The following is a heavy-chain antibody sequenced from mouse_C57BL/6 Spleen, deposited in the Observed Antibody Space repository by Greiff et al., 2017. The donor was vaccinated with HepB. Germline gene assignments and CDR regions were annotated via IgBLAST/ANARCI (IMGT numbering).Heavy chain of an antibody. J-gene: IGHJ4*01. Sequence: EVHLVESGGGLVQPKGSLKLSCAASGFSFNTYAMNWVRQAPGKGLEWVARIRSKSNNYATYYADSVKDRFTISRDDSESMLYLQMNNLKTEDTAMYYCVRHEIYDGYYGYYAMDYWGQGTSVTVSS. CDR1: GFSFNTYA. D-gene: IGHD2-3*01. CDR3: VRHEIYDGYYGYYAMDY. CDR2: IRSKSNNYAT. V-gene: IGHV10-1*01.